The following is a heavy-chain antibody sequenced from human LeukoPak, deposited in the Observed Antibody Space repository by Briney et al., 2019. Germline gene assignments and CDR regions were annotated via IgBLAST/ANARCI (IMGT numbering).Heavy chain of an antibody. CDR3: ARMPYDFWGGYCLYFDY. CDR1: GGSISSSSYY. Sequence: SETLSLTCTVSGGSISSSSYYWGWIRQPPGKGLEWIGSIYYSGSTYYNPSLKSRVTISVDTSKNQFSLKLSSVTAADTAVYYCARMPYDFWGGYCLYFDYWGQGTLVTVSS. J-gene: IGHJ4*02. V-gene: IGHV4-39*01. CDR2: IYYSGST. D-gene: IGHD3-3*01.